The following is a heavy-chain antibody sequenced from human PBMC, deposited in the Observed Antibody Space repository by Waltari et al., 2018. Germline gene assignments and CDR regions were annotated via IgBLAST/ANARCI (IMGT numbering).Heavy chain of an antibody. CDR1: GGSISSSRYC. J-gene: IGHJ5*02. Sequence: QLQLQESGPGLVKPSETRSLTCTVPGGSISSSRYCWGWILLPPGKGLERIGSIYYRGSTYYNPSLKSRVPISVDTSKNQFSLKLSSVTAADTAVYYCAARYCSSTSCYGAHWFDPWGQGTLVTVSS. D-gene: IGHD2-2*01. CDR3: AARYCSSTSCYGAHWFDP. CDR2: IYYRGST. V-gene: IGHV4-39*07.